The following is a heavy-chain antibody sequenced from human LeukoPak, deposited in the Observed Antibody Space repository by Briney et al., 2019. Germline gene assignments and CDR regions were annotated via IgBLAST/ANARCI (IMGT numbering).Heavy chain of an antibody. CDR3: AREHPYNSGGTAIDY. J-gene: IGHJ4*02. D-gene: IGHD1-1*01. V-gene: IGHV1-69*04. Sequence: GASVKVSCKASGGTFSSYAISWVRQAPGQGLEWMGRIIPILGIANYAQKFQGRVTITADKSTSTAYMELSSLRSEDTAVYYCAREHPYNSGGTAIDYWGQGTLVTVSS. CDR2: IIPILGIA. CDR1: GGTFSSYA.